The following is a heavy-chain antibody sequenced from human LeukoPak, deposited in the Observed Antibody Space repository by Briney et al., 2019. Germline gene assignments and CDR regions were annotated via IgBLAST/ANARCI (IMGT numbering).Heavy chain of an antibody. V-gene: IGHV4-61*01. CDR3: ATRIYYGSGTLNY. CDR1: GGSVSSGSYY. CDR2: MYYRGST. D-gene: IGHD3-10*01. J-gene: IGHJ4*02. Sequence: SETLSLTCTVSGGSVSSGSYYWTWIRQPPGKGLEWIGCMYYRGSTNYNPSLKSRVIIPVDTSRNQFSLRLSSVTAADTAVYYCATRIYYGSGTLNYWGQGTLVAVSS.